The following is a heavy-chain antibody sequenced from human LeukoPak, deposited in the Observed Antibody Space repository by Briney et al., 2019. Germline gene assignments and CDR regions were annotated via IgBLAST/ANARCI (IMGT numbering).Heavy chain of an antibody. J-gene: IGHJ4*02. CDR1: GFTFSSYA. V-gene: IGHV3-23*01. Sequence: GGSLRLSCAASGFTFSSYAMSWVCQAPGKGLEWVSIISVGGGSIYYADSVKGRFTISRDNSKNTLYLQMNSLRAEDTAVYYCAKVVARGVATFDYWGQGTLVTVSS. CDR3: AKVVARGVATFDY. CDR2: ISVGGGSI. D-gene: IGHD3-10*01.